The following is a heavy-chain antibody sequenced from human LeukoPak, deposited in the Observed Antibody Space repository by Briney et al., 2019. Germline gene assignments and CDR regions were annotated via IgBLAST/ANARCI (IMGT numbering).Heavy chain of an antibody. CDR1: GFTFSSYG. CDR3: ARDGFRSDSWYFYYYYYMDV. J-gene: IGHJ6*03. Sequence: GGSLRLSCAASGFTFSSYGMTWVRQAPGKGLEWVSYISSSSSTIYYADSVKGRFTISRDNAKNSLYLQMNSLRAEDTAVYYCARDGFRSDSWYFYYYYYMDVWGKGTTVTVSS. D-gene: IGHD6-13*01. CDR2: ISSSSSTI. V-gene: IGHV3-48*04.